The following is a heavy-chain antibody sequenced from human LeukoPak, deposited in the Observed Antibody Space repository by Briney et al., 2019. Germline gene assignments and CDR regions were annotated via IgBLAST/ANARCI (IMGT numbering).Heavy chain of an antibody. V-gene: IGHV3-23*01. J-gene: IGHJ4*02. Sequence: QTGGSLRLSCAASGFTFSSYAMSWVRQAPGKGLEWVSAISGSGGSTYYADSVKGRFTISRDNSKNTLYLQMNSLRAEDTAVYYCAKDRIAAADSSDYWGQATLVTVSS. CDR3: AKDRIAAADSSDY. CDR1: GFTFSSYA. CDR2: ISGSGGST. D-gene: IGHD6-13*01.